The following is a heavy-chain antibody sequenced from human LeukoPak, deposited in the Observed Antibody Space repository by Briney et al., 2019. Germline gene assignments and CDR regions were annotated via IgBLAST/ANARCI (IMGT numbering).Heavy chain of an antibody. CDR2: INPSGAST. CDR3: ARETPGTGAFDY. J-gene: IGHJ4*02. Sequence: GASVKVSCKTSGYTFTSYFIHWVRQAPGQGLEWMGIINPSGASTSYAQRFQGRATMTRDMSTSTVYMELSSLRSEDTAVYYCARETPGTGAFDYWGQGTLVTVSS. D-gene: IGHD3/OR15-3a*01. V-gene: IGHV1-46*01. CDR1: GYTFTSYF.